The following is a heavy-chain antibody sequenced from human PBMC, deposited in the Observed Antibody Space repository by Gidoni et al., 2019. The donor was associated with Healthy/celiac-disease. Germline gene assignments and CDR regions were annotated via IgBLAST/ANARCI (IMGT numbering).Heavy chain of an antibody. V-gene: IGHV3-11*01. J-gene: IGHJ6*02. Sequence: QVQLVESGGGLVKPGGSLRLSCAASGFTFSDYYMSWIRPAPGKGLEWVSYISSSGSTIYYADSVKGRFTISRDNAKNSLYLQMNSLRAEDTAVYYCARDWGTYYDSSGYYQHYYYGMDVWGQGTTVTVSS. CDR1: GFTFSDYY. CDR2: ISSSGSTI. CDR3: ARDWGTYYDSSGYYQHYYYGMDV. D-gene: IGHD3-22*01.